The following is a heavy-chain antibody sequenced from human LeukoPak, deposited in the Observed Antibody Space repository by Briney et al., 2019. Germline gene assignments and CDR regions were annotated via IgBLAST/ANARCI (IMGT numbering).Heavy chain of an antibody. CDR3: ARGRRKNMRDIVVVPAAKGGNWFDP. CDR2: IYYSGST. D-gene: IGHD2-2*01. V-gene: IGHV4-39*07. Sequence: PSETLSLTCTVSGGSISSSSYYWGWIRQPPGKGLEWIGSIYYSGSTYYNPSLKSRVTISVDTSKNQFSLKLSSVTAADTAVYYCARGRRKNMRDIVVVPAAKGGNWFDPWGQGTLVTVSS. J-gene: IGHJ5*02. CDR1: GGSISSSSYY.